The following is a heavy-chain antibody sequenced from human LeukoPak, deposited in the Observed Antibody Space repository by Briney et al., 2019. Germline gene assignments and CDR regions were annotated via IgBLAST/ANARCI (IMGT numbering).Heavy chain of an antibody. CDR1: GASISGYY. J-gene: IGHJ4*02. V-gene: IGHV4-59*01. D-gene: IGHD4-11*01. Sequence: PSETLSLTCTVSGASISGYYWSWIRQPPGRGLEWIGYIYYSGSTNYNPSLKSRVTISVDTPKNQFSLKLSSVTAADTAVYYCARRGNYGTFDYWGQGTLVTVSS. CDR3: ARRGNYGTFDY. CDR2: IYYSGST.